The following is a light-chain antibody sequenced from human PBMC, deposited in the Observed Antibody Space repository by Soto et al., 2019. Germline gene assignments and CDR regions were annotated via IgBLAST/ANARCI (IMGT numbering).Light chain of an antibody. V-gene: IGKV1-39*01. CDR3: QQTYNTLST. CDR1: QSVSNY. CDR2: AAS. J-gene: IGKJ5*01. Sequence: DIPMTQSPSSLSASIGDRVTITCRASQSVSNYLSWYQQRPGKAPKLLMFAASTLRSGVPPRFSGSGSGTDFTLTISSLQPEDFATYYCQQTYNTLSTFGQGTRVEI.